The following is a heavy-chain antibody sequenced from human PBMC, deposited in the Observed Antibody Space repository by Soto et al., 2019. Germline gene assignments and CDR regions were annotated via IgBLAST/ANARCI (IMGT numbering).Heavy chain of an antibody. J-gene: IGHJ4*02. CDR2: IGTAGDT. CDR1: GFTFSSYD. CDR3: ARGSPYQYYFDY. D-gene: IGHD2-2*01. V-gene: IGHV3-13*01. Sequence: GGSLRLSCAASGFTFSSYDMHWVRQATGKGLEWVSAIGTAGDTYYPGSVKGRFTISRENAKNSLYLQMNSLRAGDTAVYYCARGSPYQYYFDYWGQGTLVTVSS.